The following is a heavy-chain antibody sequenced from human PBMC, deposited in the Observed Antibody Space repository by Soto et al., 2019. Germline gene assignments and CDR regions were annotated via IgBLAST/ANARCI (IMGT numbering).Heavy chain of an antibody. CDR2: IYPGDSDT. CDR3: ARLGLAYYDSSGFNWFDP. CDR1: GGTFSSYA. Sequence: GASVKVSCKASGGTFSSYAIGWVRQMPGKGLEWMGIIYPGDSDTRYSPSFQGQVTISADKSISTAYLQWSSLKASDTAMYYCARLGLAYYDSSGFNWFDPWGQGTLVTVSS. D-gene: IGHD3-22*01. J-gene: IGHJ5*02. V-gene: IGHV5-51*01.